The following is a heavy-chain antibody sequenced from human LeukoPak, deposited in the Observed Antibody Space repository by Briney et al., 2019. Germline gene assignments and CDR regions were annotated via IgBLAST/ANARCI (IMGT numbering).Heavy chain of an antibody. CDR3: ARDSYYDSSGPSFDY. CDR2: IIPIFGTA. V-gene: IGHV1-69*05. J-gene: IGHJ4*02. D-gene: IGHD3-22*01. Sequence: GASVKVSCKXSGGTFSSYAISWVRQAPGQGLEWMGRIIPIFGTANYAQKFQGRVTITTDESTSTAYMELSSLRSEDTAVYYCARDSYYDSSGPSFDYWGQGTLVTVSS. CDR1: GGTFSSYA.